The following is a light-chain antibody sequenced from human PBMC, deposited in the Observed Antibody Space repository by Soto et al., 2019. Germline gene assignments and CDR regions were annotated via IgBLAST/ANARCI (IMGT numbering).Light chain of an antibody. CDR2: GAS. CDR1: QSVSSRY. V-gene: IGKV3-20*01. CDR3: QQYGSSPPLYT. J-gene: IGKJ2*01. Sequence: EIVLTQSPATLSLSPGERATLSCRASQSVSSRYLAWYQKKPGQAPRLLIYGASSRATGIPDRFSGSGSGTDFTLTISRLAPEDFAVYYCQQYGSSPPLYTFGQGTKLEIK.